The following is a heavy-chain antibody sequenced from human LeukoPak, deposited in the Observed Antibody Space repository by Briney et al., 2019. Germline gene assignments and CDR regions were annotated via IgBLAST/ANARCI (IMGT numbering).Heavy chain of an antibody. CDR1: GGSISSYY. D-gene: IGHD3-3*01. Sequence: SETLSLTCTVSGGSISSYYWSWIRQPPGKGLEWIGYIYYSGSTNYNPSLKSRVTISVDTSKNQFSLKLSSVTAADTAVYYCARGPPNYDFWSGIYYYYYYMDVWGEGTTVTVSS. J-gene: IGHJ6*03. V-gene: IGHV4-59*01. CDR3: ARGPPNYDFWSGIYYYYYYMDV. CDR2: IYYSGST.